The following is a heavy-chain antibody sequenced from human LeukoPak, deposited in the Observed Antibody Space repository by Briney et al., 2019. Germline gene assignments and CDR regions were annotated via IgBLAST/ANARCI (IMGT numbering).Heavy chain of an antibody. D-gene: IGHD5-18*01. J-gene: IGHJ4*02. CDR3: ARQRGYSYGYDQFFDY. CDR1: GGSFSGYY. V-gene: IGHV4-34*01. CDR2: INHSGST. Sequence: SETLSLTCAVYGGSFSGYYWSWIRQPPGKGLEWIGEINHSGSTNYNPSLKSRVTISVDTSKNQFSLKLSSVTAADTAVYHCARQRGYSYGYDQFFDYWGQGTLVAVSS.